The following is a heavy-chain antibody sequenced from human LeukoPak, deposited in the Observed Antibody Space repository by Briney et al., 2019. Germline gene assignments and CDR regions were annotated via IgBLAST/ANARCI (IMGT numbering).Heavy chain of an antibody. Sequence: GGSLRLSCAASGFTFDDYTMHWVRQAPGKGLEWVSLISWDGGSTYYADSVKGRFTISRDNSKNSLYLQMNSLRTEDTALYYCAKDIDAEVDYGMDVWGQGTTVTVSS. CDR1: GFTFDDYT. CDR3: AKDIDAEVDYGMDV. CDR2: ISWDGGST. J-gene: IGHJ6*02. D-gene: IGHD1-14*01. V-gene: IGHV3-43*01.